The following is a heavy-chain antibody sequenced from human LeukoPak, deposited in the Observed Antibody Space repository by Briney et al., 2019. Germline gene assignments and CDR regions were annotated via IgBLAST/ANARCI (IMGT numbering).Heavy chain of an antibody. CDR1: GFTFSSYW. D-gene: IGHD3-9*01. CDR3: ARDSNDILTGYYNLDY. Sequence: PGGSLRLSSAASGFTFSSYWMSWVRQAPGKGLEWVANIKQDGSEKYYVDSVKGRFTISRDNAKNSLYLQMNSLRAEDTAVYYCARDSNDILTGYYNLDYWGQGTLVTVSS. J-gene: IGHJ4*02. CDR2: IKQDGSEK. V-gene: IGHV3-7*01.